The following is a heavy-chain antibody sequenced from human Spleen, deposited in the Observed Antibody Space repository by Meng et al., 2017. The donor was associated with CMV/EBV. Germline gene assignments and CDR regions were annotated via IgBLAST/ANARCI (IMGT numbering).Heavy chain of an antibody. J-gene: IGHJ4*02. CDR3: AKAPYSGGFDS. Sequence: LSCTASGFNFSKCGMHWVRQAPGKGLEWVAVIWYDGSEEYYADNVKGRFTISRDNYRHMLYLQMNNLRAEDTAVYYCAKAPYSGGFDSWGQGTLVTVSS. CDR2: IWYDGSEE. CDR1: GFNFSKCG. V-gene: IGHV3-33*03. D-gene: IGHD3-10*01.